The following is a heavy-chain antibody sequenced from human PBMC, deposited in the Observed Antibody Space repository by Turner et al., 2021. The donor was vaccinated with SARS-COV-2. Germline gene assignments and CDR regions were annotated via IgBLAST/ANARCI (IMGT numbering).Heavy chain of an antibody. CDR1: GGSISSCSYY. V-gene: IGHV4-39*01. J-gene: IGHJ5*02. CDR3: ARPNTYYYGSGDSHGKSHNWFDP. Sequence: QLQLQESGPGLVKPSETLSLTCTVSGGSISSCSYYWGWIRQPPGKGLEWIGSIYYSGSTYYNPSLKSRVTISVDTSKNQFSLKLSSVTAADTAVYYCARPNTYYYGSGDSHGKSHNWFDPWGQGTLVTVSS. D-gene: IGHD3-10*01. CDR2: IYYSGST.